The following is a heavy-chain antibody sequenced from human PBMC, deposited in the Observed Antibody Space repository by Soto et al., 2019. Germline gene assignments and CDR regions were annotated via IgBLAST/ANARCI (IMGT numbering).Heavy chain of an antibody. Sequence: PSETLSLTCTVSGGSISSYYWSWIRQPPGKGLEWIGYIYYSGSTNYNPSLKSRVTISVDTSKNQFSLKLSSVTAADTAVYYCARHVGSLLWNYFDYWGQGTLVTVSS. CDR3: ARHVGSLLWNYFDY. D-gene: IGHD3-10*01. J-gene: IGHJ4*02. CDR2: IYYSGST. V-gene: IGHV4-59*08. CDR1: GGSISSYY.